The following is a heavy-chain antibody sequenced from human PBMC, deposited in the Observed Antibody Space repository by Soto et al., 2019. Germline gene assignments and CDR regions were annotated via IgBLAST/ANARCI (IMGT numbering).Heavy chain of an antibody. J-gene: IGHJ6*03. Sequence: VKVSCKASGYTFTSYGISRVRQAPGQGLEWMGWISAYNGNTNYAQKLQGRVTMTTDTSTSTAYMELRSLRSDDTAVYYCARGPITIYGVVYYYYYYTDAWGKGTPVTVSS. D-gene: IGHD3-3*01. CDR3: ARGPITIYGVVYYYYYYTDA. CDR2: ISAYNGNT. V-gene: IGHV1-18*01. CDR1: GYTFTSYG.